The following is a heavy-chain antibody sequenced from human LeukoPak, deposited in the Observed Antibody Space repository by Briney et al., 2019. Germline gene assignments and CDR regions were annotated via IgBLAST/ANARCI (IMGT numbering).Heavy chain of an antibody. J-gene: IGHJ6*02. Sequence: PGGSLRLSCAASGFTFSDHAMSWVRQAPGKGLEWVSTISAGGDKTYYADSVKGRFTISRDKSKNTVFLQMNGLRVEDTAIYYCAKTFSMSRLEAPRSLVPSYYHAMDVWGQGTTVAISS. CDR1: GFTFSDHA. CDR3: AKTFSMSRLEAPRSLVPSYYHAMDV. V-gene: IGHV3-23*01. D-gene: IGHD2/OR15-2a*01. CDR2: ISAGGDKT.